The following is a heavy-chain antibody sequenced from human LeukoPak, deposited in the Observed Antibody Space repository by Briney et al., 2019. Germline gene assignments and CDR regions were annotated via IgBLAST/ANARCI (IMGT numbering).Heavy chain of an antibody. Sequence: SETLSLTCAVYGGSFSGYYWSWIRQPPGKGLEWIGEINHSGSTNYNPSLKSRVTISVDTSKNQFSLKLSPVTAADTAVYYCASVCGSYSDYWGQGTLVTVSS. CDR1: GGSFSGYY. D-gene: IGHD3-16*01. V-gene: IGHV4-34*01. J-gene: IGHJ4*02. CDR2: INHSGST. CDR3: ASVCGSYSDY.